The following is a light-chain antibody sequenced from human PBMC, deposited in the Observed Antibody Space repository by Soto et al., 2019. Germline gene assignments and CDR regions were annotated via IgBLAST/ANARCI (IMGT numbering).Light chain of an antibody. J-gene: IGKJ1*01. CDR2: GAA. Sequence: EIVMTQAPATLSLSPGQRATLSCRASQSVSSNLAWYQKKHGQAPRLTIYGAATRATGIPARFSGSGSGTELTLTINSLHPEDFAVYYCQQYNNWPMWTFGQGTNVDIK. V-gene: IGKV3-15*01. CDR3: QQYNNWPMWT. CDR1: QSVSSN.